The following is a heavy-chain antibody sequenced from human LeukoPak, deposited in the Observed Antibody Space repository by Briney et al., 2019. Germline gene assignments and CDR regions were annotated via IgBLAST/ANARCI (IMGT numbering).Heavy chain of an antibody. CDR2: INAGNGNT. D-gene: IGHD3-10*01. CDR1: GYTFTSYA. Sequence: ASVKVSCKASGYTFTSYAMHWVRQAPGQRLEWMGWINAGNGNTKYSQKFQGRVTITRDTSASTAYMELSSLRSEDTAVYYCARRVITMVRGVINGMDVWGQGTTVTVSS. CDR3: ARRVITMVRGVINGMDV. J-gene: IGHJ6*02. V-gene: IGHV1-3*01.